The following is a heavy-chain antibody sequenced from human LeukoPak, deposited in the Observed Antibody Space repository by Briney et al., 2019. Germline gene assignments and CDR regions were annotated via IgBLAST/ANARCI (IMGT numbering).Heavy chain of an antibody. Sequence: GGSLRLSCAASGFTFSTYFMSWVRQAPGAGLEWVSSISGSGGSTYYADSVKGRFTISRDSSKNTVYLEMNSLRAEDTAVYYCAKPYYYDNTGYVFDCWGQGTLVTVSS. CDR2: ISGSGGST. J-gene: IGHJ4*02. V-gene: IGHV3-23*01. CDR1: GFTFSTYF. CDR3: AKPYYYDNTGYVFDC. D-gene: IGHD3-22*01.